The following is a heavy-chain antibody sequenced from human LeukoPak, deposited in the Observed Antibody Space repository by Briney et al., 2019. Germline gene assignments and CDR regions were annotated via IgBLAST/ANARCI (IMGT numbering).Heavy chain of an antibody. CDR3: ACLTTADAFDT. CDR1: GGSFSGYY. D-gene: IGHD3-22*01. V-gene: IGHV4-34*01. Sequence: PSETLSLTCAVYGGSFSGYYWSWIRQPPGKGPEWIGEINHSGSTNYNPSLKSRVTISVDTSKNQFSLKLSSVTAADTAVYYCACLTTADAFDTWGQGTMVTVSS. J-gene: IGHJ3*02. CDR2: INHSGST.